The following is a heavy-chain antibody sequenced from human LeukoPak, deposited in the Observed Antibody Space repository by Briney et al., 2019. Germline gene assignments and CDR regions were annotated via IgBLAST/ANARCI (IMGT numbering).Heavy chain of an antibody. D-gene: IGHD3-22*01. CDR1: GYTFTSYG. CDR2: ISAYNGNT. CDR3: ARRPRYYDSSGYYY. V-gene: IGHV1-18*01. Sequence: ASVKVSCKASGYTFTSYGISWVRQAPGLGLEWMGWISAYNGNTNYAQKLQGRVTMTTDTSTSTAYMELRSLRSDDTAVYYCARRPRYYDSSGYYYWGQGTLVTVSS. J-gene: IGHJ4*02.